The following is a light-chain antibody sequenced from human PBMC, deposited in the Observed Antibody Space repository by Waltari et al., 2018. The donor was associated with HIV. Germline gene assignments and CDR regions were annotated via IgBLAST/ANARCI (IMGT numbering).Light chain of an antibody. CDR2: EVN. V-gene: IGLV2-23*02. J-gene: IGLJ1*01. CDR3: CSYAGSPYV. CDR1: SSDVGSSNL. Sequence: QSALTQPASVSGSPGQSITISCTGTSSDVGSSNLVSWYQQHPGKAPKLMIYEVNKRPAGVSNRFSGAKAGNTSSLTISGLQAEDEADYYCCSYAGSPYVFGTGTKVTVL.